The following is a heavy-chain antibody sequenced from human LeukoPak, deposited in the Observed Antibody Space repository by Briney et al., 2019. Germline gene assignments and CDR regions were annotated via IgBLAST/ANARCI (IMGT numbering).Heavy chain of an antibody. J-gene: IGHJ4*02. D-gene: IGHD2-21*01. V-gene: IGHV4-39*01. CDR3: ARCVVATGGIDY. Sequence: PSETLSLTCTVYGGSISSSSYYWGWIRQPPGNGLEWIGSIYYSGSTYYNPSLKSRVTISVDTSKNQFSLKLSSVTAADTAVYYCARCVVATGGIDYWGQGTLVTVSS. CDR1: GGSISSSSYY. CDR2: IYYSGST.